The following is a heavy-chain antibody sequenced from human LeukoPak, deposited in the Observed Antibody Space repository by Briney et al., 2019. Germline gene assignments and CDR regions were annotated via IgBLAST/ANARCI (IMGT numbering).Heavy chain of an antibody. CDR2: TYYRGST. CDR3: ARDWNRYAY. Sequence: SETLSLTCTVSGASISSTSYYWGWIRQPPGKGLEWIGSTYYRGSTYFNPFLKSRVTILVDTSKNQFSLQLSSVPAADTAVYYCARDWNRYAYWGQGTLVTVSS. CDR1: GASISSTSYY. J-gene: IGHJ4*02. V-gene: IGHV4-39*07. D-gene: IGHD1-1*01.